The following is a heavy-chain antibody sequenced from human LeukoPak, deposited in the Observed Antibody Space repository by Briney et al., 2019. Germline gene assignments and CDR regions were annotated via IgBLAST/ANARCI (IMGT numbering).Heavy chain of an antibody. CDR3: AKRYYDSSGYVDAFDI. Sequence: PGGSLRLSCAASGFTFSSYAMSWVRQAPGKGLEWVSAISGSGGSTYYADSVKGRFTISRDNSKNTLYLQMNSLRAEDPAVYYCAKRYYDSSGYVDAFDIWGQGTMVTVSS. CDR2: ISGSGGST. CDR1: GFTFSSYA. V-gene: IGHV3-23*01. J-gene: IGHJ3*02. D-gene: IGHD3-22*01.